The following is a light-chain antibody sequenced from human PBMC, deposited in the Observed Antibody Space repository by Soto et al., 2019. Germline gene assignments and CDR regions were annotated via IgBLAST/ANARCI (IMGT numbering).Light chain of an antibody. CDR1: ESVSSIY. V-gene: IGKV3-20*01. Sequence: ENVLTQSPGTLSLSPGERATLSCRASESVSSIYVAWYQQKPGQAPTLLIYGASTRATGIPDRFSGSGSGTDFTLTIDRLEPEDFAVYYCQQSLNPKTFGQGTKVAIK. CDR2: GAS. CDR3: QQSLNPKT. J-gene: IGKJ1*01.